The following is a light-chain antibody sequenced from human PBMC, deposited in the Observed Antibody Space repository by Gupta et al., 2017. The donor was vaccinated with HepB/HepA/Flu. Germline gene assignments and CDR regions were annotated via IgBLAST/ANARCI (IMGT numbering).Light chain of an antibody. CDR1: QSVSSSY. V-gene: IGKV3-20*01. J-gene: IGKJ1*01. CDR3: QQEGCSPWT. Sequence: DIVLTQSPGTLALSPGERATLSCRASQSVSSSYFAWYQQKRGQAPRLLIYGASSRATGVPDRFSGSGTGTEFTLTISGLEPEDFAFYYCQQEGCSPWTFGQGTKVEIK. CDR2: GAS.